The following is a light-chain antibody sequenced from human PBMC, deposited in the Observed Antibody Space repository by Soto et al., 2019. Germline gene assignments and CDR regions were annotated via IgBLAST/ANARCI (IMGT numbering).Light chain of an antibody. CDR1: STDVGGYNY. J-gene: IGLJ1*01. Sequence: LARPSSVSGSPGQSITISCTGTSTDVGGYNYVSWYQHHPGKGPKLIIYEVSNRPSGVSDRFSGSKSGNKASLIISNLEAEDESDYYCGSYTSTDTPFVFGTGTKVTVL. V-gene: IGLV2-14*01. CDR2: EVS. CDR3: GSYTSTDTPFV.